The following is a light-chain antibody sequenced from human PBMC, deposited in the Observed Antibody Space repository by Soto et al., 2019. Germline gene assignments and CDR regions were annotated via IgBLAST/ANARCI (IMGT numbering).Light chain of an antibody. CDR1: SSDVGGYNY. Sequence: QSALTQPASVSGSPRQSITISCTGTSSDVGGYNYVSWYQQHPGKAPKLMISEVSNRPSGVSNRFSGSKSGNTASLTISGLQAEDEADYYCSSYTSSSTLLFGGGTKVTVL. V-gene: IGLV2-14*01. CDR2: EVS. CDR3: SSYTSSSTLL. J-gene: IGLJ2*01.